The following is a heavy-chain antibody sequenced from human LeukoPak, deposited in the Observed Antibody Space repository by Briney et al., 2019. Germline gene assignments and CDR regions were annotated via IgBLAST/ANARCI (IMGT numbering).Heavy chain of an antibody. D-gene: IGHD3-3*01. CDR3: ARLDFWSGYYSYFDY. CDR2: IRYDGSNK. V-gene: IGHV3-30*02. Sequence: GGSLRLSCAASGFTFSSYGMHWVRQAPGKGLEWMAFIRYDGSNKYYADSVKGRFTISRDNSKNTLYLQMNSLRAEDTAVYYCARLDFWSGYYSYFDYWGQGTLVTVSS. CDR1: GFTFSSYG. J-gene: IGHJ4*02.